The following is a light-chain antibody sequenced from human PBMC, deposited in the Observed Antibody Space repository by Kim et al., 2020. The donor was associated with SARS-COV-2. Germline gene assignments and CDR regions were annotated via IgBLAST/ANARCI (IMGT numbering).Light chain of an antibody. Sequence: GQSITISCTGTSSGVGGYHYVSWYQQHPGKAPKLMIYDVSNRPSGVSNRFSGSKSGNTASLTISGLQAEDEADYYCSSYTSSSTRVFGGGTQLTVL. CDR3: SSYTSSSTRV. CDR1: SSGVGGYHY. V-gene: IGLV2-14*03. J-gene: IGLJ3*02. CDR2: DVS.